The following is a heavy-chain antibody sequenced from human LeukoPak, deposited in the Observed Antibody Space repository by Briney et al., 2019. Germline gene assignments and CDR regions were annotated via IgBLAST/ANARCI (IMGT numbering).Heavy chain of an antibody. J-gene: IGHJ4*02. CDR2: ISGSGDST. Sequence: GGSLRLSCAASGFTFSDYWMSWVRQAPGKGLEWVSAISGSGDSTYCADSVKGRFTISRDNSKNTLFLQMNSLRAEDTAVYYCAKDSLRAVAGTGYFDYWGQGTLITVSS. V-gene: IGHV3-23*01. D-gene: IGHD6-19*01. CDR1: GFTFSDYW. CDR3: AKDSLRAVAGTGYFDY.